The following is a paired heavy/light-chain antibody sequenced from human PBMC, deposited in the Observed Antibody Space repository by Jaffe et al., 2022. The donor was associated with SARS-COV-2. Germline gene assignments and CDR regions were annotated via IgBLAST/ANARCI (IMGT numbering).Heavy chain of an antibody. J-gene: IGHJ5*02. CDR1: GFTFSNYW. V-gene: IGHV3-7*01. CDR2: INHDGSGK. CDR3: AREGGVPAAGTLDP. Sequence: EVQLVESGGGLVQPGGSLRLSCAASGFTFSNYWMSWVRQAPGKGLEWVASINHDGSGKYYVDSVKGRFTISRDNAKNSLYLQMNSLRAEDTAVYYCAREGGVPAAGTLDPWGQGTLVTVSS. D-gene: IGHD6-13*01.
Light chain of an antibody. CDR3: QRSYSTNA. Sequence: DIQMTQSPSSLSASVGDRVTITCRASQSISSHLNWYQQKPGKAPKLLIYAASSLQSGVPSRFSGSGSGTDFTLTISNLQPEDFATYYCQRSYSTNAFAQGTKLEIK. J-gene: IGKJ2*01. CDR2: AAS. CDR1: QSISSH. V-gene: IGKV1-39*01.